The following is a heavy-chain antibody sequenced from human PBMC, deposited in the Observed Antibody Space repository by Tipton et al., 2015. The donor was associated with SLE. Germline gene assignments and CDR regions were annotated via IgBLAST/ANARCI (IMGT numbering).Heavy chain of an antibody. Sequence: GSLRLSCAASGFTFSSYSMNWVRQAPGKGLEWVSSISSSSSYIYYADSVKGRFTISRDNSKNTLYLQMKSLRAEDTAVYYCARDGETEAFDIWGQGTMVTVSS. CDR1: GFTFSSYS. D-gene: IGHD3-10*01. CDR2: ISSSSSYI. CDR3: ARDGETEAFDI. V-gene: IGHV3-21*01. J-gene: IGHJ3*02.